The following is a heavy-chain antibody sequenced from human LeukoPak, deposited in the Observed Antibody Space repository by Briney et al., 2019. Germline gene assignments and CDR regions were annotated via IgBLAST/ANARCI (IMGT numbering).Heavy chain of an antibody. CDR2: INPNSGDT. CDR3: AGENSFKAARHLFDY. D-gene: IGHD6-6*01. Sequence: ASVKVSCKTSGYTFTGYYMHWVRQAPGQGLEWMGWINPNSGDTDYAQKFRGRVTMTRDTSINTAYMELSSLRSDDTAVYYCAGENSFKAARHLFDYWGQGTLVIVSS. J-gene: IGHJ4*02. V-gene: IGHV1-2*02. CDR1: GYTFTGYY.